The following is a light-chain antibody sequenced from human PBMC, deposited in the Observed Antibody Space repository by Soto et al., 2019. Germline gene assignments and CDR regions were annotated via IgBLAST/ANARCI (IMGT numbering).Light chain of an antibody. CDR2: GAS. J-gene: IGKJ1*01. Sequence: EIVLMQSPATLSLSPGERATLSCRASQSVTSNYLAWYQQKPGQAPRLLIYGASSRATAIPDRFSGSGSGTDFTLTISRLEPEDLAVYHCQQYGDSPQTFGQGTKVEIK. V-gene: IGKV3-20*01. CDR1: QSVTSNY. CDR3: QQYGDSPQT.